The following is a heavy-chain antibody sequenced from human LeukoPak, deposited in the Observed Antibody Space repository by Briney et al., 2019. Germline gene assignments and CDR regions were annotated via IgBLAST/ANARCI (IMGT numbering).Heavy chain of an antibody. CDR1: GFTFSSYW. J-gene: IGHJ4*02. D-gene: IGHD6-19*01. CDR2: IKQDGSEK. Sequence: GGSLRLSCAASGFTFSSYWMSWVRQAPGKGLEWVANIKQDGSEKYYVDSVKGRFTISRDNAKNSLYLQMNSLRAEDTAVYYCARDRGYSSGWYTYYFDYWGQGTLVTVSS. V-gene: IGHV3-7*01. CDR3: ARDRGYSSGWYTYYFDY.